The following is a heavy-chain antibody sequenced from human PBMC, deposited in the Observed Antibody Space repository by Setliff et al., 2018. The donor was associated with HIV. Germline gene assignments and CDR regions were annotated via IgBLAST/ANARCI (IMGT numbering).Heavy chain of an antibody. V-gene: IGHV3-7*03. CDR1: GFTFSSHW. D-gene: IGHD1-1*01. Sequence: GESLRLSCAASGFTFSSHWMSWVRQAPGKGLEWVANIKQDESEEWYADSVKGRFTISRDNTKNSLYLQINSLSAEDTAVYYCAREAYRLPWIDNWGQGTLVTVSS. J-gene: IGHJ4*02. CDR2: IKQDESEE. CDR3: AREAYRLPWIDN.